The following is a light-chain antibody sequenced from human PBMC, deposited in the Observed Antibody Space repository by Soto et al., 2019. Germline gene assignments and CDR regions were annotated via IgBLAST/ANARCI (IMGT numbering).Light chain of an antibody. J-gene: IGLJ2*01. V-gene: IGLV2-8*01. Sequence: QSALTQPPSASGSPGQSVTISCTGTSSDVGGYNYVSWYQQHPGKAPKLMIYEVSKRPSGVPDPFSGSKSGNTASLTVSGLQAEDEADYYCISYAGSNNVVFGGGTKLTVL. CDR2: EVS. CDR3: ISYAGSNNVV. CDR1: SSDVGGYNY.